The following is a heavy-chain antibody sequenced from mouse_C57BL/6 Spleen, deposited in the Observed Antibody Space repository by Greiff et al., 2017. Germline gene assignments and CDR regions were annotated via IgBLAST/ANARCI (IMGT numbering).Heavy chain of an antibody. V-gene: IGHV1-59*01. J-gene: IGHJ2*01. Sequence: QVQLQQPGAELVRPGPSVKLSCKASGYTFTSYWMHWVKQRPGQGLEWIGVIDPSDSYTNYNQKFKGKATLTVDTSSSTAYMQLSSLTSEDSAVYYCARKGITTVVNYWGQGTTLTVSS. D-gene: IGHD1-1*01. CDR1: GYTFTSYW. CDR3: ARKGITTVVNY. CDR2: IDPSDSYT.